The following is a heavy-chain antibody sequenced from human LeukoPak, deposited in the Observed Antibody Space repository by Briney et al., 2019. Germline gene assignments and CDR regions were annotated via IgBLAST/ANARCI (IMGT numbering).Heavy chain of an antibody. D-gene: IGHD6-13*01. CDR2: IRQDGSQK. Sequence: GGSLRLSCAASGFTFSSFWMSWVRQAPGRGLEWVATIRQDGSQKYYLDSVKGRFTISRDNAKNSLYLQMNSLRAEDTAVYYCARDNSLAAAGTGRGDYWGQGTLVTVSS. CDR3: ARDNSLAAAGTGRGDY. J-gene: IGHJ4*02. V-gene: IGHV3-7*01. CDR1: GFTFSSFW.